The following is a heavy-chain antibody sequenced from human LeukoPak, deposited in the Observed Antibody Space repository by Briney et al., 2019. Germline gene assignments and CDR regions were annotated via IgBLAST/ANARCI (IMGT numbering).Heavy chain of an antibody. Sequence: GRSLRLSCAASGFTFSSYGMHWVRQAPGKGLEWVAVISYDGSNKYYADSVKGRFTISRDNFKNTLYVEMNTLRAEDTAVYYCAKWGDYDILTGYYVSDFWGQGTLVTVSS. V-gene: IGHV3-30*18. J-gene: IGHJ4*02. D-gene: IGHD3-9*01. CDR2: ISYDGSNK. CDR3: AKWGDYDILTGYYVSDF. CDR1: GFTFSSYG.